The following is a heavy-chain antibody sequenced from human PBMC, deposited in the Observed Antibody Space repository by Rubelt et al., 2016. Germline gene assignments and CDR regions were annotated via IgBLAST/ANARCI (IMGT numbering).Heavy chain of an antibody. CDR2: IYSGGST. J-gene: IGHJ4*02. Sequence: WVRQAPGKGLEWVSVIYSGGSTYYADSVKGRFTISRDTSKNTLYLQMNSLRAEDTAVYYCARSKAGDFGVVILLFDYWGQGTLVTVSS. CDR3: ARSKAGDFGVVILLFDY. V-gene: IGHV3-53*01. D-gene: IGHD3-3*01.